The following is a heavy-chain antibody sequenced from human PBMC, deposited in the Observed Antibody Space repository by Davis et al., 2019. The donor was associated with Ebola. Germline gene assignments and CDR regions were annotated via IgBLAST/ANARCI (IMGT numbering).Heavy chain of an antibody. Sequence: GESLKISCAASGFTFSSYAMHWVRQAPGKGLEWVAVISYDGSNKYYADSVKGRFTISRDNSKNTLYLQMNSLRAEDTAVYYCARVFSDFWSGFVYWGQGTLVTVSS. D-gene: IGHD3-3*01. V-gene: IGHV3-30-3*01. CDR3: ARVFSDFWSGFVY. CDR1: GFTFSSYA. CDR2: ISYDGSNK. J-gene: IGHJ4*02.